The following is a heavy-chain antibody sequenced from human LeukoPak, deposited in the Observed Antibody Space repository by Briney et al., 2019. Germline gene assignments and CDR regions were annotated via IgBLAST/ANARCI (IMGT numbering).Heavy chain of an antibody. D-gene: IGHD4-17*01. V-gene: IGHV1-69*04. Sequence: SVKVSCKASGGTFSSYAISWVRQAPGQGLEWMGRIIPILGIANYAQKFQGGVTITADKSTSTAYMELSSLRSEDTAVYYCARVEDYGDGYGMDVWGQGTTVTVSS. J-gene: IGHJ6*02. CDR2: IIPILGIA. CDR3: ARVEDYGDGYGMDV. CDR1: GGTFSSYA.